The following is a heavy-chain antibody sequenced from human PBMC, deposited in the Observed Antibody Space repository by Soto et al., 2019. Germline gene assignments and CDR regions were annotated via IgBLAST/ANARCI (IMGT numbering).Heavy chain of an antibody. CDR1: AYF. Sequence: AYFWSWIRQPPGMALEWIGEINHLGSINYNPSLKSRVTMSVDTSKNQFSLTLNSVTAADTATYYCARGGISHWAYFYYMDVWDRGTTVTVSS. D-gene: IGHD2-21*01. CDR3: ARGGISHWAYFYYMDV. J-gene: IGHJ6*03. CDR2: INHLGSI. V-gene: IGHV4-34*01.